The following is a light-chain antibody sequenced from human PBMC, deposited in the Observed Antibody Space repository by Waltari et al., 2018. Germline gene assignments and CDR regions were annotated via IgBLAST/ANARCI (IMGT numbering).Light chain of an antibody. Sequence: EIVLTQSPATRSLSPGEGATLSCRASQSVSTYLGWYQHNPGQAPRLLIYDASNRAPGVPARFSGSGSGTDFTLTISSLEPEDFAVYYCQRRDSWPLTFGGGTKVEIK. V-gene: IGKV3-11*01. CDR1: QSVSTY. CDR2: DAS. J-gene: IGKJ4*01. CDR3: QRRDSWPLT.